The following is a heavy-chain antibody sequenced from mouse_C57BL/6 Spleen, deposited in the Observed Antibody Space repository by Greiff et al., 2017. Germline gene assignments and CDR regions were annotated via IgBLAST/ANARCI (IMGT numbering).Heavy chain of an antibody. Sequence: QVQLKESGAELVRPGTSVKMSCKASGYTFTNYWIGWAKQRPGHGLEWIGDIYPGGGYTNYNEKFKGKATLTADKSSRTAYMQFSSLTSEDSAIYYCARFWDYYAMDYWGQGTSVTVSS. CDR3: ARFWDYYAMDY. J-gene: IGHJ4*01. CDR2: IYPGGGYT. CDR1: GYTFTNYW. V-gene: IGHV1-63*01. D-gene: IGHD4-1*01.